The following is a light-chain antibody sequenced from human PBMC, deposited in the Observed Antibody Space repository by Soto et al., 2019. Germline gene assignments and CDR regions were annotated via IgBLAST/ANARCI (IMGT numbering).Light chain of an antibody. J-gene: IGLJ2*01. V-gene: IGLV4-69*01. CDR1: SGHSSYA. Sequence: QPVLTQSPSASASLGASVKLTCTLSSGHSSYAIAWHQQQPERGPRYLMKLNSDGSHSKGDGIPDRFSGSSSGAERYLPISRLQSEDEADYYCQTWGTGIQVFGGGTKLTVL. CDR3: QTWGTGIQV. CDR2: LNSDGSH.